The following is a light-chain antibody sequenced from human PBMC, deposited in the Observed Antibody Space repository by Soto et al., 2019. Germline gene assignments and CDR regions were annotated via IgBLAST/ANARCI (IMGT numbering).Light chain of an antibody. CDR2: EVS. V-gene: IGLV2-14*01. CDR1: SSDIGGYKY. CDR3: TSYSRYRVLV. J-gene: IGLJ3*02. Sequence: ALAQPASVSGSLGQSITISCTGTSSDIGGYKYVSWYQQHPGKAPKLIIFEVSNRPSGVSDRFPGSNSGNTASLTISGLQAEDEADYYCTSYSRYRVLVFGGGTKVTVL.